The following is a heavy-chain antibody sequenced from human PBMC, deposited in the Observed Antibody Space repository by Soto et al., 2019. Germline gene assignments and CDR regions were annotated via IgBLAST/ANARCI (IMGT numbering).Heavy chain of an antibody. CDR2: ILTNEST. Sequence: ATPSLTGTVAGDSISHFYLTSVRKPAGKGLEWIGRILTNESTKYNPSLKSRVTMSIDMSKNHFSLKLRSVTAADTAVYYCAREKWELSPAGFEYWGQGTLVSVS. CDR1: GDSISHFY. D-gene: IGHD1-26*01. V-gene: IGHV4-4*07. CDR3: AREKWELSPAGFEY. J-gene: IGHJ4*02.